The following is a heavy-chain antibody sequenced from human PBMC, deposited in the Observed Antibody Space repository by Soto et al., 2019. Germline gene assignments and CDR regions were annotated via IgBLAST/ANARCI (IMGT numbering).Heavy chain of an antibody. CDR1: GGTFSSYA. V-gene: IGHV1-69*01. D-gene: IGHD6-6*01. CDR3: ARLRGLARPLHVYYYYGMDV. J-gene: IGHJ6*02. CDR2: IIPIFGTA. Sequence: QVQLVQSGAEVKKPGSSVKVSCKASGGTFSSYAISWVRQAPGQGLEWMGGIIPIFGTANYAQKFQGRVTITADESTSTAYMELSSRRSEDTAVYYCARLRGLARPLHVYYYYGMDVWGQGTTVTVSS.